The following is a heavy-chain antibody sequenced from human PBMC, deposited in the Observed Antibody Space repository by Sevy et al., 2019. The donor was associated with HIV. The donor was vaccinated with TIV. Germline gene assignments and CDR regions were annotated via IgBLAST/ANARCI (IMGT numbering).Heavy chain of an antibody. V-gene: IGHV4-61*01. Sequence: SETLSLTCTVSGGSVSSGSYYWSWIRQPPGKGLEWIGYIYYSGSTNYNPSLKSRVTISVDTSKNQFSLKLSSVTAADTAVYYCASGSGSYYNLYYYYYGMDVWGQGTTVTVSS. CDR1: GGSVSSGSYY. CDR2: IYYSGST. D-gene: IGHD3-10*01. CDR3: ASGSGSYYNLYYYYYGMDV. J-gene: IGHJ6*02.